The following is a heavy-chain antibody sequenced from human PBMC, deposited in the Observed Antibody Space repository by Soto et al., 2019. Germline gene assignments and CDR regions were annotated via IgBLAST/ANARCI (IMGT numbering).Heavy chain of an antibody. CDR3: TKPKSGGVVENV. D-gene: IGHD3-16*01. J-gene: IGHJ6*02. Sequence: VQLLESGGALVQPGGSLRLSCAASGFTFSSYAIYWVRQAPGKGLEWVSTISNSGDTYYADSVEGRFTISRDNSKDTLNRQKNSLGAEDPAVYYCTKPKSGGVVENVGGQGTTVPFPS. V-gene: IGHV3-23*01. CDR2: ISNSGDT. CDR1: GFTFSSYA.